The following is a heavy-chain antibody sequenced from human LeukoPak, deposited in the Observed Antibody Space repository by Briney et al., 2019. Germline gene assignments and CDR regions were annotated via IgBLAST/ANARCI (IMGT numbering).Heavy chain of an antibody. J-gene: IGHJ4*02. D-gene: IGHD2-2*01. CDR3: ARGYCSSTSCYWDSG. Sequence: ASVKVSCKASGGTFSSYAISWVRQAPGQGLEWMGRIIPILGIANYAQKFQGRVTITADKSTSTAYMGLSSLRSEDTAVYYCARGYCSSTSCYWDSGWGQGTLVTVSS. CDR1: GGTFSSYA. V-gene: IGHV1-69*04. CDR2: IIPILGIA.